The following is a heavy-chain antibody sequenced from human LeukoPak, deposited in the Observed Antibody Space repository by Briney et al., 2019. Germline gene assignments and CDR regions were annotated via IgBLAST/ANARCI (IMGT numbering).Heavy chain of an antibody. CDR2: ISSSGSTI. CDR1: GFTFNNYN. Sequence: GGSLRLSCAASGFTFNNYNMNWVRQAPGKGLEWVSYISSSGSTIYYADSVKGRFTISRDNAKNSLYLQMNSLRAEDTAVYYCARGWSYGMDVWGQGTTATVSS. J-gene: IGHJ6*02. D-gene: IGHD3-3*01. V-gene: IGHV3-48*03. CDR3: ARGWSYGMDV.